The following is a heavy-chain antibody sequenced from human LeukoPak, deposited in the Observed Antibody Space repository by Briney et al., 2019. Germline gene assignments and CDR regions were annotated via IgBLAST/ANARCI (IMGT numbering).Heavy chain of an antibody. D-gene: IGHD3-22*01. CDR2: IYSGGST. CDR3: ARSYYYDTSGHYDY. CDR1: GFTVSSNH. J-gene: IGHJ4*02. Sequence: PGGSLRLSCAASGFTVSSNHMSWVRQAPGKGLEWVSVIYSGGSTYYADSVKGRFTISRDNSRNTLYFQMNSLRAEDTAAYFCARSYYYDTSGHYDYWGQGTLVTVSS. V-gene: IGHV3-53*01.